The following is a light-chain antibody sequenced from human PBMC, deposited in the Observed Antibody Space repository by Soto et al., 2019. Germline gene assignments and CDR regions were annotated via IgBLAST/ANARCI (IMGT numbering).Light chain of an antibody. J-gene: IGKJ1*01. V-gene: IGKV1-5*03. Sequence: DIQMTPSPSSLSASVGDRVTITCRASQGISTYLNWYQQRPGKAPKLLINKASSLESGVPSRFSGSGSGTEFTLTISSLQPDDFATYYCQHFNSYPWTFGQGTKVDIK. CDR2: KAS. CDR3: QHFNSYPWT. CDR1: QGISTY.